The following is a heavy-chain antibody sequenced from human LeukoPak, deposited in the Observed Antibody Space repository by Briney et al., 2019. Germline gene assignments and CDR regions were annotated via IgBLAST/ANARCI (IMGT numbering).Heavy chain of an antibody. V-gene: IGHV4-59*08. CDR1: GGSISSYY. CDR3: ARDSSGYYRIDY. CDR2: VFHSGST. J-gene: IGHJ4*02. D-gene: IGHD3-22*01. Sequence: SETLSLTCTVSGGSISSYYWSWIRQPPGKGLEWIGYVFHSGSTNYNPSLKSRVTISVDTSKNQFSLKLTSVAAADTAVYYCARDSSGYYRIDYWGQGTLVTVSS.